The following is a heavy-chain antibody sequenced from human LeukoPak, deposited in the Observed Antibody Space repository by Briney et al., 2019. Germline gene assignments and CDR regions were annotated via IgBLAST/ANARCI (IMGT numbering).Heavy chain of an antibody. CDR1: GFTFSSYA. CDR2: ISGSGGST. J-gene: IGHJ4*02. D-gene: IGHD2-2*01. CDR3: AKPCSSTSCYFD. V-gene: IGHV3-23*01. Sequence: GRSLRLSYPAYGFTFSSYAMSWVRQDPGKGLEWVSAISGSGGSTYYADSVKGRFTISRDNSKNTLYLQMNSLRAEDTAVYYCAKPCSSTSCYFDWGQGTLVTVSS.